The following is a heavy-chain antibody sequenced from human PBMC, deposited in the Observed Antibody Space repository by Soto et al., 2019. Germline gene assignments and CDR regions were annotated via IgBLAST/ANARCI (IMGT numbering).Heavy chain of an antibody. CDR3: ARDLDGSGSYYTDY. CDR2: ISRHNGNT. Sequence: ASVKVSCKASGYVFIGYGMSWVRQAPGQGLEWMGWISRHNGNTNYAQNFQGRVTMTTDASTSTAYMELRSLRSDDTAVYYCARDLDGSGSYYTDYWGQGTLVTVSS. J-gene: IGHJ4*02. CDR1: GYVFIGYG. V-gene: IGHV1-18*01. D-gene: IGHD3-10*01.